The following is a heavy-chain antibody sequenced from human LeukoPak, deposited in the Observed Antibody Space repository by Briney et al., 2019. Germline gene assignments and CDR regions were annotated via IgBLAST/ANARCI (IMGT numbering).Heavy chain of an antibody. CDR1: GINFADYA. J-gene: IGHJ4*02. CDR2: ISADGGST. Sequence: GGSLRLSCVVSGINFADYAMHWVRQPPGKGLEWVSLISADGGSTFSADSVKGRFSISRDNSKNSLYLQMNSLRSEDTAMYYCAKGSGKFDYWGQGTLVAVSS. CDR3: AKGSGKFDY. V-gene: IGHV3-43*02.